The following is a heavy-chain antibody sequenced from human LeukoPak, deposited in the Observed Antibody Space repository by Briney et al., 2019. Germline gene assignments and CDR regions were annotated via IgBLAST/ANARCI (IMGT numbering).Heavy chain of an antibody. V-gene: IGHV3-23*01. J-gene: IGHJ4*02. CDR3: ARGRYSSGWYYFDY. CDR1: GFTFSSYA. Sequence: GSLRLSCAASGFTFSSYAMSWVRQAPGKGLEWVSAISGSGGSTYYADSVKGRFTISRDNSKNTLYLQMNSLRAEDTAVYYCARGRYSSGWYYFDYWGQGTLVTVSS. CDR2: ISGSGGST. D-gene: IGHD6-19*01.